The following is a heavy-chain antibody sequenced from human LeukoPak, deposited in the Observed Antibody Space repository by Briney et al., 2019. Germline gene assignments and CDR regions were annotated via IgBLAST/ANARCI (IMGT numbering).Heavy chain of an antibody. J-gene: IGHJ4*02. V-gene: IGHV5-51*01. CDR1: GYSFTSYW. Sequence: GESLQISCKGSGYSFTSYWIGWVRQMPGKGLEWMGIIYPGDSDTRYSPSFQGQVTISADKSISTAYLQWSSLKASDTAMYYCASGYCSGGSCYRPFDYWGQGTLVTVSS. CDR2: IYPGDSDT. CDR3: ASGYCSGGSCYRPFDY. D-gene: IGHD2-15*01.